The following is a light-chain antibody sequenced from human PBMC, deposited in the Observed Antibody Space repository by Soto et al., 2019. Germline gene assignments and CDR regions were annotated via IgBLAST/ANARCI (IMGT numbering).Light chain of an antibody. J-gene: IGKJ1*01. V-gene: IGKV1-5*01. CDR2: DAS. CDR3: QQYTSYSGS. Sequence: DIQMTQSPSTLSASVGDRVTIACRASQSISIWLAWYQQKPGKAPKLLIYDASTLESGVPSRFSGSGSGTEFTLTINSLQPDDPATYFCQQYTSYSGSFGQGTKVEIK. CDR1: QSISIW.